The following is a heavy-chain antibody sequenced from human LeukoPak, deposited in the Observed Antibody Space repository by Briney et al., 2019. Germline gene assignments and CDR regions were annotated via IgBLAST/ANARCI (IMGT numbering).Heavy chain of an antibody. CDR3: AREDHSNYNY. CDR1: GFTFSSYG. CDR2: IKQDGGEI. D-gene: IGHD4-11*01. Sequence: GGSLRLSCAASGFTFSSYGMHWVRQAPGKGLEWVANIKQDGGEIFYVDSVKGRFTISRDNAKNSLYLQMNSLRAEDTAVYYCAREDHSNYNYWGQGTLVTVSS. V-gene: IGHV3-7*01. J-gene: IGHJ4*02.